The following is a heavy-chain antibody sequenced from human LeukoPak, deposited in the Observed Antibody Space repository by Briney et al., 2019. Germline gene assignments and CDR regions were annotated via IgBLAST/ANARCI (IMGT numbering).Heavy chain of an antibody. Sequence: GGSLRLSCAASGFTFSSYGMSWVRQAPGKGLEWVSAISGSGGSTYYADSVKGRFTISRDNSKNSLYLQMNSLRAEDTAVYYCAKDLRSSADSKMGAADYWGQGTLVTVSS. D-gene: IGHD1-26*01. CDR1: GFTFSSYG. V-gene: IGHV3-23*01. J-gene: IGHJ4*02. CDR2: ISGSGGST. CDR3: AKDLRSSADSKMGAADY.